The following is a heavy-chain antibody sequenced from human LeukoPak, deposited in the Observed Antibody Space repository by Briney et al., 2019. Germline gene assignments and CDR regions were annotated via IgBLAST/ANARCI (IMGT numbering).Heavy chain of an antibody. CDR2: ISYDGAKT. Sequence: GGSLRLSCAASGFSFTSYAIQWVRQAPGKGLEWVAGISYDGAKTYYAEAVKGRFTLSKDTSKRTLYLQMTSLRGDDTAVYYCARSTGSSLPTAWEYYYFMDVWGEGTTVTVSS. CDR1: GFSFTSYA. CDR3: ARSTGSSLPTAWEYYYFMDV. V-gene: IGHV3-30-3*01. D-gene: IGHD3-10*01. J-gene: IGHJ6*03.